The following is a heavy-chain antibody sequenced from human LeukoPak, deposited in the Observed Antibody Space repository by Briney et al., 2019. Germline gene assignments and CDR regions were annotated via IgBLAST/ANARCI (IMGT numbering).Heavy chain of an antibody. D-gene: IGHD5-24*01. CDR3: ARGRDGYIRDGMDV. CDR1: GDSISSGGYY. CDR2: IYYSGST. V-gene: IGHV4-31*03. J-gene: IGHJ6*02. Sequence: PSETLSLTCTVSGDSISSGGYYWSWIRQHPGKGLEWIGYIYYSGSTYYNPSLKSRVTISVDTSKNQFSLKLSSVTAADTAVYYCARGRDGYIRDGMDVWGQGTTVTVSS.